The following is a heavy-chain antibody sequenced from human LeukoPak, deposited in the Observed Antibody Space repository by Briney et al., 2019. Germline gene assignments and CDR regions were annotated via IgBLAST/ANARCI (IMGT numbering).Heavy chain of an antibody. V-gene: IGHV3-30*02. D-gene: IGHD1-26*01. CDR2: ISYSGSNK. J-gene: IGHJ4*02. CDR3: SKAPSIGEPTPSGR. CDR1: GFPFRSFE. Sequence: GGSLRLSCEASGFPFRSFEMNWVRQAPGKGLEWVAFISYSGSNKYYADSVKGRFTISRDNSKNTLYLQMNSLRAEDRAVYYCSKAPSIGEPTPSGRGGQGTLVTVSS.